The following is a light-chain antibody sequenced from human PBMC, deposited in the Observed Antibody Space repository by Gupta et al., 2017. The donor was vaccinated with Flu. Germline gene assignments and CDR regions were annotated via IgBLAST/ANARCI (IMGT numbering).Light chain of an antibody. CDR1: SSDVGDYDY. CDR2: EVN. V-gene: IGLV2-8*01. CDR3: SADASSNNWV. J-gene: IGLJ3*02. Sequence: VTISTAGTSSDVGDYDYVYWYQHHPDKPHHLIFLEVNRRTAGVPDRFSGSKSGNTASLTVSGHKEEEAAVYFGSADASSNNWVFGGGTKLTVL.